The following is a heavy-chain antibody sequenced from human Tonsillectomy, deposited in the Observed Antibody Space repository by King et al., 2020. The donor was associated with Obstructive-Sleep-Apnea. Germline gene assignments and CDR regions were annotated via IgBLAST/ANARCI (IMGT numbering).Heavy chain of an antibody. CDR2: IYYSGST. CDR3: ARFAVEPHVCFDY. V-gene: IGHV4-31*03. D-gene: IGHD1-14*01. Sequence: VPLQESGPGLVKPSQTLSLTCTVSGGSISSGGYYWSWIRQHPGKGLEWIGYIYYSGSTYYNPSLKSRVTISVDTSKNQFSLKLSSVTAADTAVYYCARFAVEPHVCFDYWGQGTLVTVSS. CDR1: GGSISSGGYY. J-gene: IGHJ4*02.